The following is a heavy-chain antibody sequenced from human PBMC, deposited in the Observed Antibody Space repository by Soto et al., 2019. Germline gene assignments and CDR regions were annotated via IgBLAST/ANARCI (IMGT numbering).Heavy chain of an antibody. D-gene: IGHD1-26*01. CDR3: ARSGELLQTFDS. CDR1: GVSFSDYS. CDR2: ITGNSEYK. Sequence: LRLSCVVSGVSFSDYSMNWVRQAPGKGLEWVSLITGNSEYKYYAGSVKGRFTVSRDNAKNSLYLQMNSLTVEDTAVYYCARSGELLQTFDSWGQGTLVTVSS. V-gene: IGHV3-21*06. J-gene: IGHJ4*02.